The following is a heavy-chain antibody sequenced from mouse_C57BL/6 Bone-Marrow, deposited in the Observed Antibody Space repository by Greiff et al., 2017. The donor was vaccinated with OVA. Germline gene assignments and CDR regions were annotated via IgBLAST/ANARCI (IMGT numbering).Heavy chain of an antibody. Sequence: VQLQQSGAELVRPGASVKLSCTASGFNIKDDYMHWVKLRPEQGLEWIGWIDPENGDTEYASKFQGKATITADTSSNTAYLQLSSLTSEDTAVYYCTTRISLYYAMDYWGQGTSVTVSS. CDR2: IDPENGDT. J-gene: IGHJ4*01. CDR1: GFNIKDDY. CDR3: TTRISLYYAMDY. V-gene: IGHV14-4*01.